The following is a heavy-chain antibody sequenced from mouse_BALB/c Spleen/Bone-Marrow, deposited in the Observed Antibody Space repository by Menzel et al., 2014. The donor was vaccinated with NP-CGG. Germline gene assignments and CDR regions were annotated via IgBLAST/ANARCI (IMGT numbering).Heavy chain of an antibody. CDR3: TRYGSYYFDY. V-gene: IGHV1S81*02. CDR1: GYTFTSYY. Sequence: QVQLQQSGAELVKPGASVKLSCKASGYTFTSYYMYWVKQRPGQGLEWIGEINPSNGGTNFNEKFKSKATLTVDKSSSTAYMQLSSLTSEDSAVYYCTRYGSYYFDYWGQGTTLTVSS. D-gene: IGHD1-1*02. CDR2: INPSNGGT. J-gene: IGHJ2*01.